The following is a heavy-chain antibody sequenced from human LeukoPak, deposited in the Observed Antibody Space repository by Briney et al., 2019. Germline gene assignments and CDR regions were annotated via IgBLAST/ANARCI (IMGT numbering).Heavy chain of an antibody. CDR3: AREHCSGGSCCSDP. J-gene: IGHJ5*02. D-gene: IGHD2-15*01. V-gene: IGHV3-74*01. Sequence: PGGSLRLSCAASGFTFSSYWMHWVRQAPGMGLVWVSRINSDGSSTGYADSVKGRFTIARDNAKNMLYLQMDSLRAEDTAVYYCAREHCSGGSCCSDPWGQGTLVTVSS. CDR2: INSDGSST. CDR1: GFTFSSYW.